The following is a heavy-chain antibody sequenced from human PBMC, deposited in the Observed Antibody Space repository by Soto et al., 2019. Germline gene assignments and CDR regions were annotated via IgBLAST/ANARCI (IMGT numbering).Heavy chain of an antibody. CDR1: GFTFDDYA. CDR3: AKGGPDGFCSGGRCYFDY. V-gene: IGHV3-9*01. D-gene: IGHD2-15*01. CDR2: ISWNSNII. J-gene: IGHJ4*02. Sequence: VQLVESGGGLVQPGRSLRLSCAASGFTFDDYAMHWVRRVPGKGLEWVSSISWNSNIIGYADSVKGLFTISRDNAKNSLYLQMNSLRPEDTALYYCAKGGPDGFCSGGRCYFDYWGQGTLVTVSS.